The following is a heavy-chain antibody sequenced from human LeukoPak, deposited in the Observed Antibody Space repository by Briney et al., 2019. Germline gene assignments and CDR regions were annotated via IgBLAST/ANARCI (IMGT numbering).Heavy chain of an antibody. J-gene: IGHJ4*02. CDR3: AKDINDFWSGYYGTFADY. CDR2: VSGDGRST. Sequence: GSLRLSCAASGFTFDDYAMHWVRQAPGKGLEWVSLVSGDGRSTYYADSVRGRFTISRGNSKNSLYLQMNSLRTEDTALYYCAKDINDFWSGYYGTFADYWGQGTLVTVSS. V-gene: IGHV3-43*02. CDR1: GFTFDDYA. D-gene: IGHD3-3*01.